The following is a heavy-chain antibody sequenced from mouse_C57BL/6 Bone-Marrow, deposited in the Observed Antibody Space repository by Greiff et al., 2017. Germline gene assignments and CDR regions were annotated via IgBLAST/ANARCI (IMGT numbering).Heavy chain of an antibody. D-gene: IGHD1-1*01. CDR3: ARLGPHYYGSSWYFDV. J-gene: IGHJ1*03. V-gene: IGHV1-81*01. CDR2: IYPRSGNT. Sequence: VKLVESGAELSRPGASVKLSCKASGYTFTSYGISWVKQRTGQGLEWIGEIYPRSGNTYYNEKFKGKATLTADKSSSTAYMELRSLTSEDSAVYFCARLGPHYYGSSWYFDVWSTGTTVTVSS. CDR1: GYTFTSYG.